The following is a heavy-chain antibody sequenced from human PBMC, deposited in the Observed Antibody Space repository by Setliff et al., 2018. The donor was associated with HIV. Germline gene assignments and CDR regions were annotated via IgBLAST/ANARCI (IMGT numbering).Heavy chain of an antibody. CDR3: ARPLYGGNSDVGGF. V-gene: IGHV3-30*02. J-gene: IGHJ1*01. CDR2: MRYDGSNK. D-gene: IGHD4-17*01. Sequence: GGSLRLSCAASGFSFSDYAIHWVRQAPGKGLEWVAFMRYDGSNKYYADSVRGRFTISRDNAKNALFLQMSSLTVEDTAVYYCARPLYGGNSDVGGFWGQGTLVTVSS. CDR1: GFSFSDYA.